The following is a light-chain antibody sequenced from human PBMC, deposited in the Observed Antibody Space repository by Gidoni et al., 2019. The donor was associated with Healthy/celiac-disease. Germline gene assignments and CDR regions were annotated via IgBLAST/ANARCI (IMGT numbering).Light chain of an antibody. CDR1: SSDVGGYNY. CDR3: SSYAGSNYDVV. CDR2: EVS. Sequence: QSALTQPPSASGSPGPSVTISCTGTSSDVGGYNYVAWYQQHPGKAPKLIIYEVSKRPSRVPGRFSGSKSGNTASLTVSGLQAEDEADYYCSSYAGSNYDVVFGGGTKLTVL. V-gene: IGLV2-8*01. J-gene: IGLJ2*01.